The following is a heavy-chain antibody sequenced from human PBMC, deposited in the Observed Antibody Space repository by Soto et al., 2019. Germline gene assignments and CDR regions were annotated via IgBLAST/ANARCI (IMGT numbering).Heavy chain of an antibody. Sequence: GRFTISRDNSKNTLYLQMNSLRTEDTAVYYCAKNASPDYWGQGTLVIVSS. D-gene: IGHD2-2*01. J-gene: IGHJ4*02. CDR3: AKNASPDY. V-gene: IGHV3-30*02.